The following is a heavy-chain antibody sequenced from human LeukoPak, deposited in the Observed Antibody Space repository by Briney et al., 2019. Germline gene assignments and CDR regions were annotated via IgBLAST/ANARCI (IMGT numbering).Heavy chain of an antibody. Sequence: ASVKDSCKASGYTFTGYYMHWVRQAPGQGLEWMGWINPNSGGTNYAQKFQGRVTMTRDTSISTAYMELSRLRSDDTAVYYCARSGGYKNAFDIWGQGTMVTVSS. CDR2: INPNSGGT. CDR3: ARSGGYKNAFDI. CDR1: GYTFTGYY. D-gene: IGHD5-24*01. V-gene: IGHV1-2*02. J-gene: IGHJ3*02.